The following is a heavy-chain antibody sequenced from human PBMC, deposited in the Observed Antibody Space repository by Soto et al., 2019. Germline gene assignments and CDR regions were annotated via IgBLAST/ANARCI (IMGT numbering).Heavy chain of an antibody. J-gene: IGHJ6*02. V-gene: IGHV3-33*01. Sequence: QVQLVESGGGVVQPGRSLRLSCAASGFTFSSYGMHWVRQAPGKGLEWVAVIWYDGSNKYYADSVKGRFTISRDNSKNTLYLQMNSLSAEDTAVYYCARDHYGDTYYYYYGMDVWGQGTTVTVSS. CDR2: IWYDGSNK. CDR3: ARDHYGDTYYYYYGMDV. D-gene: IGHD4-17*01. CDR1: GFTFSSYG.